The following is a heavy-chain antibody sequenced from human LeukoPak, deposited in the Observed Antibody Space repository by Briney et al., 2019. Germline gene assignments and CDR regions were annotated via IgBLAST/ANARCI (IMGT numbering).Heavy chain of an antibody. V-gene: IGHV1-2*02. J-gene: IGHJ4*02. CDR1: GYTFTGYY. D-gene: IGHD6-19*01. Sequence: VASVTGSCKASGYTFTGYYMHWVRQAPGQGLEWMGWINPNSGGTNYAQKFQGRVTMTRDTSISTAYMELSRLRSDDTAVYYCARGVSSGLGGPFDYWGQGTLVTVSS. CDR3: ARGVSSGLGGPFDY. CDR2: INPNSGGT.